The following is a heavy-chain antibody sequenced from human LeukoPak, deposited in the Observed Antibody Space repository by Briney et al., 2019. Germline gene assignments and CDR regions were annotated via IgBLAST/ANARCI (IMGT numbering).Heavy chain of an antibody. V-gene: IGHV3-48*03. CDR2: ISSSGSTI. Sequence: VGSLRLSCAASGFTFSSYEMNWVRQAPAQGLEWVSYISSSGSTIYNTDSVKGPFTISRDNAKISLYLQMNGLRAEDTAVYYCARTGGSYPYYFEYWGQGTLVTVSS. CDR1: GFTFSSYE. CDR3: ARTGGSYPYYFEY. D-gene: IGHD1-26*01. J-gene: IGHJ4*02.